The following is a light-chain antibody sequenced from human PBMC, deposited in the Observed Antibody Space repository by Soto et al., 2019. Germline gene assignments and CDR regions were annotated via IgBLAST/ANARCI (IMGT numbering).Light chain of an antibody. CDR2: EVS. Sequence: QSALTQPPSASGSPGQSVTISCTGTSCDVGRYNYISWYQQRPGKAPKLIIYEVSKRPSGVPDRRSGSRDVNTPSLIIAGVHAEDDVDCYCSSYACNSRYVFGTGTKVTVL. V-gene: IGLV2-8*01. J-gene: IGLJ1*01. CDR3: SSYACNSRYV. CDR1: SCDVGRYNY.